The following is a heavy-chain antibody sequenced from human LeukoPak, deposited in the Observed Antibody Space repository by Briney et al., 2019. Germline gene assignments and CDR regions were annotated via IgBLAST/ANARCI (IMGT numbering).Heavy chain of an antibody. CDR3: AGASGWFGELLGY. CDR1: GVSISTYY. CDR2: IFHSGST. Sequence: PSETLSLTCTVSGVSISTYYWSWIRQPPGKGLEWIGYIFHSGSTNYNPSLKSRVAISVDTSKNQFSLKLSSVTAADTAVYYCAGASGWFGELLGYWGQGTLVTVSS. J-gene: IGHJ4*02. V-gene: IGHV4-59*08. D-gene: IGHD3-10*01.